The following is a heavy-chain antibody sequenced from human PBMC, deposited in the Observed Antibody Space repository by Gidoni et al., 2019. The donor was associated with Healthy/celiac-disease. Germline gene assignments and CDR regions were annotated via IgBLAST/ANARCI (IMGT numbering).Heavy chain of an antibody. Sequence: QVQLVQSGAEVKKPGSSVKVSCKASGRTFSSYTISWVRQAPGQGLEWMGRIIPILGIANYAQKFQGRVTITADKSTSTAYMELSSLRSEDTAVYYCARGGVYCSGGSCRFEITYYYYGMDVWGQGTTVTVSS. CDR3: ARGGVYCSGGSCRFEITYYYYGMDV. D-gene: IGHD2-15*01. CDR1: GRTFSSYT. CDR2: IIPILGIA. J-gene: IGHJ6*02. V-gene: IGHV1-69*02.